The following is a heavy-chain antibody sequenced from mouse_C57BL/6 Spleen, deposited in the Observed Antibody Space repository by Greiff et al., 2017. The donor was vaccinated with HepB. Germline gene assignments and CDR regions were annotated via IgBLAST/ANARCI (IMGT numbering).Heavy chain of an antibody. V-gene: IGHV1-54*01. CDR3: ARSGGSPTGDY. D-gene: IGHD4-1*02. CDR1: GYAFTNYL. CDR2: INPGSGGT. Sequence: QVQLKESGAELVRPGTSVKVSCKASGYAFTNYLIEWVKQRPGQGLEWIGVINPGSGGTNYNEKFKGKATLTADKSSSTAYMQLSSLTSEDSAVYFCARSGGSPTGDYWGQGTTLTVSS. J-gene: IGHJ2*01.